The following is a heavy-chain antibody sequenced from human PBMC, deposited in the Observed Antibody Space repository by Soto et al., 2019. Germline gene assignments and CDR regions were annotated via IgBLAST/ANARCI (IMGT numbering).Heavy chain of an antibody. Sequence: EVQLLESGGGLVQRGGSLRLSCAVSGFTFSNYAMSWVRQTPGKGLEWVSTVTGTSGGTYYADSVKGRFTISRDNSKNALFLQTNSLSVEDTDLYYCAKRPAGPNPGCHVQGHHSFDYWGQGTLVTVSS. D-gene: IGHD2-2*01. CDR3: AKRPAGPNPGCHVQGHHSFDY. V-gene: IGHV3-23*01. J-gene: IGHJ4*02. CDR2: VTGTSGGT. CDR1: GFTFSNYA.